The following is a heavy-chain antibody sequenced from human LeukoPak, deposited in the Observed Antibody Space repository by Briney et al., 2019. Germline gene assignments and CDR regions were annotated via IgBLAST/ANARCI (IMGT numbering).Heavy chain of an antibody. CDR1: GGSFSGYY. Sequence: PSETLSLTCAVYGGSFSGYYWSWIRQPPGKGLEWIGEINHSGSTNYNPSLKSRVTISVDTSKNQFSLKLSSVTAADTAVYYCARGRVYYDILTGYHSRHNWFDPWGQGTLVTVSS. CDR3: ARGRVYYDILTGYHSRHNWFDP. D-gene: IGHD3-9*01. CDR2: INHSGST. J-gene: IGHJ5*02. V-gene: IGHV4-34*01.